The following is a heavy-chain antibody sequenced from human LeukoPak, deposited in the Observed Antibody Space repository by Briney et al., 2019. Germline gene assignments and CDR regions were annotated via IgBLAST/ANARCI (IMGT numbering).Heavy chain of an antibody. CDR2: TYYSGST. D-gene: IGHD3-9*01. CDR1: GGSISSGDYY. V-gene: IGHV4-30-4*01. J-gene: IGHJ4*02. CDR3: ARDSRFLTGYYNY. Sequence: PSQTLSLTCTVSGGSISSGDYYWSWIRQPPGKGLEWIGYTYYSGSTYYNPSLKSRVTISVDTSKNQFSLKLSSVTAADTAVYYCARDSRFLTGYYNYWGQGTLVTVSS.